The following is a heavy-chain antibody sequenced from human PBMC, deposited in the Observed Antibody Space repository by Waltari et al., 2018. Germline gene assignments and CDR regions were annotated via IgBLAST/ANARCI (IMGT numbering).Heavy chain of an antibody. J-gene: IGHJ5*01. CDR2: LSHGGGDT. CDR1: RLTFTSFV. Sequence: EVQLLESGGGLVQPGGSLRLSCAASRLTFTSFVMSWVRQAIRMGLEWVSALSHGGGDTYYADSVKGQFTVSRDNSKNTLYLQINSLRAEDTAVYYCLRRWFDSWGQGTLVIVSS. CDR3: LRRWFDS. V-gene: IGHV3-23*01.